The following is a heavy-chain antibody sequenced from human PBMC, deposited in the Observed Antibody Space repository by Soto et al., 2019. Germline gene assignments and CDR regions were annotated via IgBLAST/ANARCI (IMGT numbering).Heavy chain of an antibody. CDR2: IYHSGTT. J-gene: IGHJ5*02. D-gene: IGHD2-2*01. CDR1: GGSISSGAYY. V-gene: IGHV4-31*03. Sequence: QVQLQESGPGLVKPSQTLSLTCTVSGGSISSGAYYWIWIRQHPGKGPEWLGHIYHSGTTYYNPSFMSRVTISVDSSKNQFTLKLTSVTAADTDGDYCARVRGHQLLGWFDPWGQGTRVTVSS. CDR3: ARVRGHQLLGWFDP.